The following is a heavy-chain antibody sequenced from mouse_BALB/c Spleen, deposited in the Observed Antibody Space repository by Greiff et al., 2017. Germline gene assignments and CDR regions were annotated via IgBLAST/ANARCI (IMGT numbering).Heavy chain of an antibody. J-gene: IGHJ4*01. CDR3: SGYYRGDY. Sequence: VKLMESGAELVKPGASVKLSCTASGFNIKDTYMHWVKQRPEQGLEWIGQIYPGDGDTNYNGKFKGKATLTADKSSSTAYMQLSSLTSEDSAVYFCSGYYRGDYWGQGTSVTVSS. D-gene: IGHD2-3*01. CDR1: GFNIKDTY. V-gene: IGHV1-80*01. CDR2: IYPGDGDT.